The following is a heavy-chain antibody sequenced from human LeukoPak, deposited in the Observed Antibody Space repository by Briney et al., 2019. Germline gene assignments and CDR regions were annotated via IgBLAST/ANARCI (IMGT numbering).Heavy chain of an antibody. D-gene: IGHD6-13*01. CDR3: AREGVVAAAEPGGFDY. V-gene: IGHV3-53*01. Sequence: GGSLRLSCAASGFTVSSNYMSWVRQAPGKGLEWVSVIHSGGSTYYADSVKGRFTISRDNSKNTLYLQMNSLRAEDTAVYYCAREGVVAAAEPGGFDYWGQGSLVTVSS. J-gene: IGHJ4*02. CDR1: GFTVSSNY. CDR2: IHSGGST.